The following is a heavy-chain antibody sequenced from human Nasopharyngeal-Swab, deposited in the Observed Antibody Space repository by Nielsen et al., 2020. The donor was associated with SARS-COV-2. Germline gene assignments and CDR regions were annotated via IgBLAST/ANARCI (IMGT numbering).Heavy chain of an antibody. CDR3: ARPFRKGAFDI. Sequence: RQPPGKGLEWVSSISSSSSYIYYADSVKGRFTISRDNAKNSLYLQMNSLRAEDTAVYYCARPFRKGAFDIWGQGTMVTVSS. CDR2: ISSSSSYI. J-gene: IGHJ3*02. V-gene: IGHV3-21*01.